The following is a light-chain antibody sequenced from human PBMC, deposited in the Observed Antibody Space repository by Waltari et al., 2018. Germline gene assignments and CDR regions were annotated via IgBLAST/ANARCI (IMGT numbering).Light chain of an antibody. CDR1: SSNIGNYF. V-gene: IGLV1-51*01. CDR3: ATWDNSLTAVV. J-gene: IGLJ2*01. CDR2: DNY. Sequence: QSVLTQPPSVSAAPGQKVTISCSGSSSNIGNYFVSWYHQLPGATPKLLIYDNYQRPSGMPDRFSASKSGTSATLDSTGLQIGDEADYYCATWDNSLTAVVFGGGTKLTVL.